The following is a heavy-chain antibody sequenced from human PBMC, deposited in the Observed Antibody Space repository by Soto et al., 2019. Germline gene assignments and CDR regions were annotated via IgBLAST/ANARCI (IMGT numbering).Heavy chain of an antibody. V-gene: IGHV4-61*01. CDR3: ARVMGYGDDAFDI. CDR1: GCSVSSYSYY. Sequence: SETLSLTCTVSGCSVSSYSYYWSWIRQPPGKGLEWIGYIYYSGSTNYNPSLKSRVTISVDTSKNQFSLKLSSVTAADTAVYYCARVMGYGDDAFDIWGQGTMVT. D-gene: IGHD4-17*01. CDR2: IYYSGST. J-gene: IGHJ3*02.